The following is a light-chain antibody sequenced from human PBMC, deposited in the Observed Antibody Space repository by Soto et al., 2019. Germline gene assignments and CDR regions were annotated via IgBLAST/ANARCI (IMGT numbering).Light chain of an antibody. V-gene: IGKV1-39*01. J-gene: IGKJ3*01. CDR1: QSISSY. CDR3: QQSYSTPEFT. CDR2: AAS. Sequence: IQMTQPPSSLSASVGDRVTITCRASQSISSYLNWYQQKPGKAPKLLIYAASSLQSGVPSRFSGSGSGTDFTLTISSLQPADFATYYCQQSYSTPEFTFGPGTKVDIK.